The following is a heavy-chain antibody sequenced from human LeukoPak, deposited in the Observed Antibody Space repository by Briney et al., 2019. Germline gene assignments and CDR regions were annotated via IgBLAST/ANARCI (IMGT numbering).Heavy chain of an antibody. D-gene: IGHD4-17*01. CDR1: GGTFSSYA. V-gene: IGHV1-69*13. CDR3: AKDRMHAMHDYAPDY. J-gene: IGHJ4*02. Sequence: ASVKVSCKASGGTFSSYAISWVRQAPGQGLEWMGGIIPIFGTANYAQKFQGRVTITADESTSTAYMELSSLRAEDTAVYYCAKDRMHAMHDYAPDYWGQGTLVTVSS. CDR2: IIPIFGTA.